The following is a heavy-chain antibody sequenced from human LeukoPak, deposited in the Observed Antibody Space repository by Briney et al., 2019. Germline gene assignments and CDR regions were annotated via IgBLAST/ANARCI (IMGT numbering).Heavy chain of an antibody. V-gene: IGHV1-8*03. CDR2: LNPNTGNT. J-gene: IGHJ3*02. D-gene: IGHD1-26*01. Sequence: ASVKVSCKASGYSFTNYDINWVRQATGQGLEWMGWLNPNTGNTGYAQKFQGRVTITADKSTSTAYMELSSLRSEDTAVYYCARGGSYYAFDMWGQGTMVTVSS. CDR1: GYSFTNYD. CDR3: ARGGSYYAFDM.